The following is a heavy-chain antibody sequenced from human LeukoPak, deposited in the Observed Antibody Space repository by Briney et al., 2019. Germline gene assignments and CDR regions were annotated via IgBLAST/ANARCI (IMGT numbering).Heavy chain of an antibody. CDR3: ARDPGGGGWYVGYYYYGMDV. CDR1: GFTFSSYS. CDR2: ISSSSSTI. V-gene: IGHV3-48*01. J-gene: IGHJ6*02. D-gene: IGHD6-19*01. Sequence: GGSLRLSCAASGFTFSSYSMNWVRQAPGKGLEWVSYISSSSSTIYYADSVKGRFTIFRDNAKNSLYLQMNSLRAEDTAVYYCARDPGGGGWYVGYYYYGMDVWGQGTTVTVSS.